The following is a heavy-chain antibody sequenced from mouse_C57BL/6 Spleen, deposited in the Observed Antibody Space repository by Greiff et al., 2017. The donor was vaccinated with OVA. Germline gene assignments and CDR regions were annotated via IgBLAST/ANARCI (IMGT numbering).Heavy chain of an antibody. Sequence: EVKLVESEGGLVQPGSSMKLSCTASGFTFSDYYMAWVRQVPEKGLEWVANINYDGSSTYYLDSLKSRFIISRDNAKNILYLQMSSLKSEDTATYYCARDYGKGYYFDYWGQGTTLTVSS. CDR2: INYDGSST. CDR1: GFTFSDYY. J-gene: IGHJ2*01. D-gene: IGHD1-1*01. V-gene: IGHV5-16*01. CDR3: ARDYGKGYYFDY.